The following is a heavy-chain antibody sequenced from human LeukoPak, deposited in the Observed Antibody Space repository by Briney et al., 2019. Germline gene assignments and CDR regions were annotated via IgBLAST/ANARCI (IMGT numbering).Heavy chain of an antibody. CDR2: IKQDGSET. D-gene: IGHD3-10*01. V-gene: IGHV3-7*03. J-gene: IGHJ4*02. CDR1: GFTFSSYW. CDR3: ARDYYASGSHDY. Sequence: GGSLRLSCAASGFTFSSYWMSWVRQAPGEGLEWVGNIKQDGSETYYGDSVKGRFTISRDNAKNSMYLQMNNLRAEDTAVYYCARDYYASGSHDYWGQGTLVTVSS.